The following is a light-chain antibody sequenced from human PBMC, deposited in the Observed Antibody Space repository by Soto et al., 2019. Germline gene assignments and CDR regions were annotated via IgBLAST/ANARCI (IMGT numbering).Light chain of an antibody. Sequence: QSVLTQPTSASGSPGQSVTISCTGTKDDIGVYDFVSWYQHHPGKAPRLLIYEVVQRPSGVPARFSGSKSGNTASLTVSGLQAADDADYFCKSYAGSNTYVFGRGTKV. CDR2: EVV. V-gene: IGLV2-8*01. J-gene: IGLJ1*01. CDR3: KSYAGSNTYV. CDR1: KDDIGVYDF.